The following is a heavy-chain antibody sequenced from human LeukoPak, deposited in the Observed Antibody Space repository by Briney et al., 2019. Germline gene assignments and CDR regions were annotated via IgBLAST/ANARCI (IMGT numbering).Heavy chain of an antibody. D-gene: IGHD3-22*01. J-gene: IGHJ3*02. V-gene: IGHV1-18*01. CDR1: GNTFTIYG. CDR3: ARDYYDSSGYYYVHDAFDI. CDR2: IGAYNGNT. Sequence: GASVKVSCKASGNTFTIYGISWVRQAPGQGLEWMGWIGAYNGNTNYAQELQGRVTMTTDTSTSTAYMELRSLRSDDTAVYYCARDYYDSSGYYYVHDAFDIWGQGTMVTVSS.